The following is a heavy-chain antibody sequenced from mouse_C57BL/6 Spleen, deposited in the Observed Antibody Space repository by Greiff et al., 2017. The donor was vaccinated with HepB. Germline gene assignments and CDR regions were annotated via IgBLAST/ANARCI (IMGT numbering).Heavy chain of an antibody. D-gene: IGHD2-4*01. CDR3: AGHDYRVLYAMDY. V-gene: IGHV5-6*01. CDR1: GFTFSSYG. J-gene: IGHJ4*01. CDR2: ISSGGSYT. Sequence: EVQGVESGGDLVKPGGSLKLSCAASGFTFSSYGMSWVRQTPDKRLEWVATISSGGSYTYYPDSVKGRFTISRDNAKNTLYLQMSSLKSEDTAMYYCAGHDYRVLYAMDYWGQGTSVTVSS.